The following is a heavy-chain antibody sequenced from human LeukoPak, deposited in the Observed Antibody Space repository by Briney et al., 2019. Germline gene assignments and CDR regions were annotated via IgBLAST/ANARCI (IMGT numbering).Heavy chain of an antibody. D-gene: IGHD6-13*01. J-gene: IGHJ4*02. Sequence: SVKVSCKASGYIFTNYYMHWVRQAPGQGLEWMGRIIPILGIANYAQKFQGRVTITADKSTSTAYMELSSLRSEDTAVYYCARETSINYSRSYLFDYWGQGTLVTVSS. CDR2: IIPILGIA. V-gene: IGHV1-69*04. CDR1: GYIFTNYY. CDR3: ARETSINYSRSYLFDY.